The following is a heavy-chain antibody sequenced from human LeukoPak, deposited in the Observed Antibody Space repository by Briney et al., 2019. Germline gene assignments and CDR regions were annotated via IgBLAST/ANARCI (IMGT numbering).Heavy chain of an antibody. CDR1: GFTFSSYG. CDR2: ISYDGSNK. J-gene: IGHJ4*02. Sequence: PGRSLRLSCAASGFTFSSYGMHWVRQAPGKGLEWVAVISYDGSNKYYADSVKGRFTISRDNSKNTLYLQMNSLRAEDTAVYYCAGYSGSYSAPDYWDQGTLVTVSS. CDR3: AGYSGSYSAPDY. V-gene: IGHV3-30*03. D-gene: IGHD1-26*01.